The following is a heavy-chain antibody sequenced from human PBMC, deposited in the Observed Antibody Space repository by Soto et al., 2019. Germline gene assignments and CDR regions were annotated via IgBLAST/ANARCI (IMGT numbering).Heavy chain of an antibody. CDR1: GYTFTSYY. D-gene: IGHD3-9*01. V-gene: IGHV1-46*01. CDR3: AREGLANYDILTGYYTSPHAPPHYYYYGMDV. J-gene: IGHJ6*02. Sequence: GASVKVSCKASGYTFTSYYMHWVRQAPGQGLEWMGIINPSGGSTSYAQKFQGRVTMTRDTSTSTVYMELSSLRSEDTAVYYCAREGLANYDILTGYYTSPHAPPHYYYYGMDVWGQGTTVTVSS. CDR2: INPSGGST.